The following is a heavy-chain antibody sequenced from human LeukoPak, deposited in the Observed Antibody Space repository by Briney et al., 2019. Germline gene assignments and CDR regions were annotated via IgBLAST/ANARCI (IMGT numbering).Heavy chain of an antibody. D-gene: IGHD2-2*02. CDR2: ISSSGSTI. Sequence: GGSLRLSCAASGFTFSSYSMNWVRQAPGKGLEWVSYISSSGSTIYYADSVKGRFTISRDNAKNSLYLQMNSLRAEDTAVYYCARLGGYCSSTSCYTSYRDNWFDPWGQGTLVTVSS. V-gene: IGHV3-48*04. CDR1: GFTFSSYS. J-gene: IGHJ5*02. CDR3: ARLGGYCSSTSCYTSYRDNWFDP.